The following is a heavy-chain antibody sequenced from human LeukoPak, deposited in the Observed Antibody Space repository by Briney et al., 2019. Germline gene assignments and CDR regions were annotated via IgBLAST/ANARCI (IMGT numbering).Heavy chain of an antibody. Sequence: SETLSLTCTVSGGSISNYYWSWIRQPPGKGLEWIGYINYSGSTNYNPSLKSRVTISVDTSKNQFSLKLSSVTAADTAVYYCARLAAAGMIRYFDYWGQGTLVTVSS. CDR3: ARLAAAGMIRYFDY. CDR1: GGSISNYY. V-gene: IGHV4-59*08. J-gene: IGHJ4*02. CDR2: INYSGST. D-gene: IGHD6-13*01.